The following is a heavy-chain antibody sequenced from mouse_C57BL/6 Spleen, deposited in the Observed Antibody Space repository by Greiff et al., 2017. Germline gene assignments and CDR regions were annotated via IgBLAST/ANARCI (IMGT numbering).Heavy chain of an antibody. Sequence: VQLQQPGAELVKPGASVTMSCKASGYTFTSYWITWVKQRPGQGLEWIGDICPGSGSTNYNEKFKSKATLTVDTSSSTAYMQLSSLTSEDSAVYYGARSGGSSFGYWGQGTTLTVSS. J-gene: IGHJ2*01. CDR3: ARSGGSSFGY. CDR1: GYTFTSYW. D-gene: IGHD1-1*01. CDR2: ICPGSGST. V-gene: IGHV1-55*01.